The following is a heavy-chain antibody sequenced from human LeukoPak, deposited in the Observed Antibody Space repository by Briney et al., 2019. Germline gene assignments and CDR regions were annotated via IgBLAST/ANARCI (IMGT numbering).Heavy chain of an antibody. Sequence: GGSLRLSCAASGFTFTNYPVHWVRQAPGKGLEWVTVISYDGTTKYYADSVKGRFTISRDNSRNTLYLQMNNLRTEDTAVYYCASSYYYDGSSYYHFFDHWGQGTLVTVSS. CDR3: ASSYYYDGSSYYHFFDH. J-gene: IGHJ4*02. D-gene: IGHD3-22*01. V-gene: IGHV3-30*04. CDR1: GFTFTNYP. CDR2: ISYDGTTK.